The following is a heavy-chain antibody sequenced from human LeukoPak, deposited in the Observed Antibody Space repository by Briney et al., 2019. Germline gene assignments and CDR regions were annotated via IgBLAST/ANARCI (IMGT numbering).Heavy chain of an antibody. J-gene: IGHJ5*02. CDR3: ARRIFPCYDFWSGWYNWFDP. V-gene: IGHV4-34*01. CDR1: GGSFSGYY. Sequence: SETLSLTCAVYGGSFSGYYWSWIRQPPGKGLEWIGEINHSGSTNYNPSLKSRVTISVDTSKHQFSLKLSSVTAADTAAYYCARRIFPCYDFWSGWYNWFDPWGQGTLVTVSS. D-gene: IGHD3-3*01. CDR2: INHSGST.